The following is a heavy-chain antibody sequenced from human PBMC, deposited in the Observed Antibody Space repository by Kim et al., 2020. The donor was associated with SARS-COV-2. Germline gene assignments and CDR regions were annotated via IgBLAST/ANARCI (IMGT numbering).Heavy chain of an antibody. CDR3: ARGGGVAIFDY. Sequence: KYYVDSVTGRFTISRDKATNLVYLQMNNLRVEDTAMYYCARGGGVAIFDYWGQGSLVTVSS. V-gene: IGHV3-7*03. CDR2: K. J-gene: IGHJ4*02. D-gene: IGHD3-16*01.